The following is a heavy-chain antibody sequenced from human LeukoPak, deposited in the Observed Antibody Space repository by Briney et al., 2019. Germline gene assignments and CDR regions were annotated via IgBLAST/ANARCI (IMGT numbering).Heavy chain of an antibody. V-gene: IGHV1-2*06. CDR1: GYTFTGYY. Sequence: ASVKVSCKASGYTFTGYYMHWVRQAPGQGLEWMGRINPNSGGTNYAQKFQGRVTMTRDTSTSTVYMELSSLRSEDTAVYYCARNRDGYNSCAGYWGQGTLVTVSS. CDR3: ARNRDGYNSCAGY. D-gene: IGHD5-24*01. CDR2: INPNSGGT. J-gene: IGHJ4*02.